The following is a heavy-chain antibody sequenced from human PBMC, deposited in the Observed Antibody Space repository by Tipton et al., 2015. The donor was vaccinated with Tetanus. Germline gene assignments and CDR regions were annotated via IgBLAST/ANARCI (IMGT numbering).Heavy chain of an antibody. V-gene: IGHV4-39*01. Sequence: TLSLTCAVYGGSFSSYYWGWIRQPPGKRLEWIGSIYYSGSAYHNPSLKSRVTISVDTSKNQFSLKLSSVTAAETAVYYCARHPIMGAPRWFDPWGQGTLVTVSS. J-gene: IGHJ5*02. CDR2: IYYSGSA. CDR3: ARHPIMGAPRWFDP. CDR1: GGSFSSYY. D-gene: IGHD1-26*01.